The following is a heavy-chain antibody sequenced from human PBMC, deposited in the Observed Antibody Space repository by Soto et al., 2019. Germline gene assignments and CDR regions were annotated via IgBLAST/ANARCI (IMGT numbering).Heavy chain of an antibody. CDR1: GFAVSTNY. V-gene: IGHV3-66*01. D-gene: IGHD3-10*01. Sequence: EVQLVESGGALVQPGGSLRLSCAASGFAVSTNYMSWVRQAPGKGLEWVSVIHSGGSTYYADSVKGRFTISRDNFQNTLSLQMNSLRVEDAAVYLCVRAFDDWGQGTLVTVSS. J-gene: IGHJ4*02. CDR3: VRAFDD. CDR2: IHSGGST.